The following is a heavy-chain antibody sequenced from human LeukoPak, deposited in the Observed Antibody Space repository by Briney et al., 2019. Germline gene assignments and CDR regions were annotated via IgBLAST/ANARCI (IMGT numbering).Heavy chain of an antibody. CDR2: ISLSGSST. J-gene: IGHJ3*02. Sequence: AASVTVSYMASGYIFTNYYMHWVRQAPGNALEWVGMISLSGSSTSYAQKFQGRVTMTRDVSTSTVYMELSSLRSEDTAVYYCARHTTGYNSPRDSFNIWGQGTMVTVSS. CDR1: GYIFTNYY. V-gene: IGHV1-46*01. D-gene: IGHD1-1*01. CDR3: ARHTTGYNSPRDSFNI.